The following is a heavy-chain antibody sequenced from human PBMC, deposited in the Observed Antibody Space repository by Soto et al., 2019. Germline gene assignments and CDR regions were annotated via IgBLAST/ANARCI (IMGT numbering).Heavy chain of an antibody. D-gene: IGHD6-19*01. V-gene: IGHV4-31*03. Sequence: QVELQESGPGLVKPSQTLSLTCTVSGGSISSGGYYWSWVRQHPGKGLEWIGYIYDSGSTYYNPSIKSRVTIPVAASKNQCPLKLTSVTAADTAVYYCASQATGWYPDYRGQGTLVTVSS. CDR1: GGSISSGGYY. J-gene: IGHJ4*02. CDR2: IYDSGST. CDR3: ASQATGWYPDY.